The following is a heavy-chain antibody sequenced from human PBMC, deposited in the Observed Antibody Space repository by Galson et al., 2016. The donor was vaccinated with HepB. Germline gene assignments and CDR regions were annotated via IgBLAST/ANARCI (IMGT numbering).Heavy chain of an antibody. J-gene: IGHJ2*01. Sequence: ETLSLTCTVSGGSVSTYYWSWIRQSPGKGLEWIGYIHYSGSTNHNPSLKSRVTISVDTSKDHFSLKLSSVTAADTAMYYCARGKLGIGWYFDLWGRGTLVTVSS. CDR1: GGSVSTYY. CDR3: ARGKLGIGWYFDL. V-gene: IGHV4-59*02. D-gene: IGHD7-27*01. CDR2: IHYSGST.